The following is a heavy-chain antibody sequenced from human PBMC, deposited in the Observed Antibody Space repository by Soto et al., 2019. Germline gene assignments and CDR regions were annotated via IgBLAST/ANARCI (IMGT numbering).Heavy chain of an antibody. CDR3: ARVEGSGWYWGGTYNWFDP. D-gene: IGHD6-19*01. Sequence: GASVKVSCKASGYTFTSYGISWVRQAPGQGLEWMGWISAYNGNTNYAQKLQGRVTMTTDTSTSTAYMELRSLRSDDTAVYYCARVEGSGWYWGGTYNWFDPWGQGTLVTVSS. J-gene: IGHJ5*02. V-gene: IGHV1-18*01. CDR2: ISAYNGNT. CDR1: GYTFTSYG.